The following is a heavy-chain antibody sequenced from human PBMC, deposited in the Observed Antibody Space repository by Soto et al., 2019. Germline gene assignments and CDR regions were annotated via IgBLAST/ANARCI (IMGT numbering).Heavy chain of an antibody. J-gene: IGHJ6*02. CDR3: ARDPGWGSGGLHYYYYGMDV. V-gene: IGHV4-31*03. Sequence: PSETLSLTCTVSGGSISSGGYYWSWIRQHPGKGLEWIGYIYYSGSTYYNPSLKSRVTISVDTSKNQFSLKLSSVTAADTAVYYCARDPGWGSGGLHYYYYGMDVWGQGTTVTAP. CDR1: GGSISSGGYY. CDR2: IYYSGST. D-gene: IGHD4-4*01.